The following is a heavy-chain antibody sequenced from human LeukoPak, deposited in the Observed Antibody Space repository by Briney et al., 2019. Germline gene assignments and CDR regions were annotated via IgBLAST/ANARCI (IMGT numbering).Heavy chain of an antibody. CDR1: GFTFSSYG. V-gene: IGHV3-48*01. CDR2: ISSSSSTI. J-gene: IGHJ4*02. Sequence: GSLRLSCAASGFTFSSYGMNWVRQAPGKGLEWVSYISSSSSTIYYADSVKGRFTISRDNAKNSLYLQMNSLRAEDTAVYYCAREPRGHRGYPDYWGQGTLVTVSS. CDR3: AREPRGHRGYPDY. D-gene: IGHD3-22*01.